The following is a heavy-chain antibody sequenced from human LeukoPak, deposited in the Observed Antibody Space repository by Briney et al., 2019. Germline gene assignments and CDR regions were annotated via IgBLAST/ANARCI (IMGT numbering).Heavy chain of an antibody. CDR3: TPSIAVAGSLDY. CDR2: TKSKTDGGTT. J-gene: IGHJ4*02. D-gene: IGHD6-19*01. CDR1: RFTFSDYN. Sequence: AGSLSRSCAASRFTFSDYNMNWDRQAQEKGREWVGRTKSKTDGGTTDYATPVKGRFTISRDDSKNTLNLQMNSLKTEDTAVYYCTPSIAVAGSLDYWGQGTLVTVSS. V-gene: IGHV3-15*01.